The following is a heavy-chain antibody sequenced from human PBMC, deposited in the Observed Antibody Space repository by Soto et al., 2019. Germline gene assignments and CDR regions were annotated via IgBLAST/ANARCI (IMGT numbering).Heavy chain of an antibody. CDR1: GYTFTGYY. CDR2: INPNSGGT. CDR3: ARAGYDFWSGYSGGRDYYGMDV. Sequence: ASVKVSCKASGYTFTGYYMHWVRQAPGQGLEWMGWINPNSGGTNYAQKFQGWVTMTRDTSISTAYMELSRLRSDDTAVYYCARAGYDFWSGYSGGRDYYGMDVWGQGTTVTVPS. V-gene: IGHV1-2*04. J-gene: IGHJ6*02. D-gene: IGHD3-3*01.